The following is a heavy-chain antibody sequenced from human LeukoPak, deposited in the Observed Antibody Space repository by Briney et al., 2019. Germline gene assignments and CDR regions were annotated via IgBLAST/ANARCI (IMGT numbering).Heavy chain of an antibody. J-gene: IGHJ4*02. V-gene: IGHV4-39*01. Sequence: SETLSLTCTVSGGSISSSSYYWGWIRQPPGKGLEWIGSIYYSGSTYYNPSLKSRVTISVDTSKNQFSLKLSSVTAADTAVYYCARRYYYDSSGYFDYWGQGTLITVSS. D-gene: IGHD3-22*01. CDR3: ARRYYYDSSGYFDY. CDR1: GGSISSSSYY. CDR2: IYYSGST.